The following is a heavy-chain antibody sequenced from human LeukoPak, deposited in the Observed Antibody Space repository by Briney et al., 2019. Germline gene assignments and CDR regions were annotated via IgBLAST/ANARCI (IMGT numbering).Heavy chain of an antibody. CDR1: GYTFPSYD. D-gene: IGHD3-10*01. V-gene: IGHV1-8*01. CDR2: MNPNSGNT. CDR3: ARGLLVGGSGSEHDF. Sequence: EASVKVSCKASGYTFPSYDINWVRQASGQGLEWMGWMNPNSGNTGYAQKFQGRVTMTRNTSISTAYMELSSVISENAAVYYCARGLLVGGSGSEHDFWGQGALVTVSS. J-gene: IGHJ4*02.